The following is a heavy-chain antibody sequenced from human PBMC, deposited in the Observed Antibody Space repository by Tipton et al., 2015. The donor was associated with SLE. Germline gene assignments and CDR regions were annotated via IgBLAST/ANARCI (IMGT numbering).Heavy chain of an antibody. V-gene: IGHV3-30*02. Sequence: SLRLSCAASGFTFSSYGMHWVRQAPGKGLEWVTFIRHDGSNKYYADSVKGRFTISRDNSKNTLYLQMNSLRAEDTAVYYCARDLLVGTTDNFDYWGQGTLVTVSS. CDR1: GFTFSSYG. J-gene: IGHJ4*02. CDR3: ARDLLVGTTDNFDY. D-gene: IGHD1-26*01. CDR2: IRHDGSNK.